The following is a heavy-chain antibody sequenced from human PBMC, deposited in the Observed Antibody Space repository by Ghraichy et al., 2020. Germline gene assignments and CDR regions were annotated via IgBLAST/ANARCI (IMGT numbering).Heavy chain of an antibody. CDR2: ISATGDTT. CDR3: AKGDHYGSGSYFSRGMDV. CDR1: GFSFSSYA. D-gene: IGHD3-10*01. J-gene: IGHJ6*02. V-gene: IGHV3-23*01. Sequence: GGSLRLSCAASGFSFSSYAMSWVRQAPGKGLEWVSAISATGDTTYYADSVKGRFTISRDNSKNTLYLQMNILRGEDTAVYYCAKGDHYGSGSYFSRGMDVWGQGTTVTVSS.